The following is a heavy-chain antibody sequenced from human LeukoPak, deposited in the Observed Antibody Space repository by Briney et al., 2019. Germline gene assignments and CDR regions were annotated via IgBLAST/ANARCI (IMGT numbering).Heavy chain of an antibody. D-gene: IGHD4-17*01. CDR2: ISAYNGNT. V-gene: IGHV1-18*01. J-gene: IGHJ4*02. CDR1: GCTLLSYR. CDR3: ARDRTPYGDYE. Sequence: DSVKVSCKASGCTLLSYRIDWVGQAPAQGREWMGWISAYNGNTNYAQKLQGRVTMTTDTYTSTAYMELRSLRSDDTAVYYCARDRTPYGDYEWGQGTLVTVSS.